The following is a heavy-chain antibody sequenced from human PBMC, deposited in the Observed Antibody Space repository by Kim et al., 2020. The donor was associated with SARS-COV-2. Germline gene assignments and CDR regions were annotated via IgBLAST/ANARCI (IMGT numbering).Heavy chain of an antibody. CDR1: NNSIYHTSFY. J-gene: IGHJ4*02. CDR3: ARQGTYSSGGSYCIDY. Sequence: SETLSLTCIVSNNSIYHTSFYWGWIRQPPGQGLEWIGSVSYSGNTYYSPYLESRVTISVDTSKDHFSLNLKSVTAADTGVYSCARQGTYSSGGSYCIDYWGKGTLVTVSS. D-gene: IGHD6-25*01. CDR2: VSYSGNT. V-gene: IGHV4-39*02.